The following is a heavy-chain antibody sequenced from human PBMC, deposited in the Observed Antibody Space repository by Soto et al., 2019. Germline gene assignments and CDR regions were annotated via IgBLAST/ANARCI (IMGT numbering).Heavy chain of an antibody. D-gene: IGHD3-10*01. CDR2: ISWDGGTT. J-gene: IGHJ4*02. V-gene: IGHV3-20*01. CDR1: GFTFEDHG. Sequence: EVQLVESGGGVARPGGSLRLSCAASGFTFEDHGMSWVRQAPGKGLEWLSDISWDGGTTVYADSVKGRFTVSRNNAKSSLYLQMNSLKPGDTAFHHCARRSGDQQVCDFWGQGTLVTVSS. CDR3: ARRSGDQQVCDF.